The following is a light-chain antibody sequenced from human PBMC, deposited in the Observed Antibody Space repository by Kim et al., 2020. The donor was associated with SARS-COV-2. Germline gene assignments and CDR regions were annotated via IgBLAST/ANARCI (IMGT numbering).Light chain of an antibody. J-gene: IGKJ5*01. V-gene: IGKV3-20*01. CDR2: GAS. Sequence: DIVLTQSPGTLSFSPGEGATLTCRVSQSVSFNFFDWYQQKTGQPPMLLIHGASSRATDIPDRFSGSGSGTDITLTISRLHPEDFAVYYSHHYGSSSTTFGQGARLGIK. CDR3: HHYGSSSTT. CDR1: QSVSFNF.